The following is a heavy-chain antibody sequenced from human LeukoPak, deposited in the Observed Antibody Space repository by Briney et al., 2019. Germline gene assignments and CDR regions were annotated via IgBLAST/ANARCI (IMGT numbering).Heavy chain of an antibody. CDR2: IYYSGSR. CDR3: ARDLGGDGFNLRNWFEP. CDR1: GGSINSADYY. J-gene: IGHJ5*02. D-gene: IGHD5-24*01. V-gene: IGHV4-31*03. Sequence: PSQTLSLPCTVSGGSINSADYYWSWIRQHPGKGLEWIGYIYYSGSRYYNPSLKSRVSISIDTSTNQFSLNLSSVTAADTAVYYCARDLGGDGFNLRNWFEPWGQGTLVTVSS.